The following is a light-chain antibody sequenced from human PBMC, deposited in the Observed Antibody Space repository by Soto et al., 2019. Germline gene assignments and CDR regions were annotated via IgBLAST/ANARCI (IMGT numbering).Light chain of an antibody. CDR1: QSVSNNY. J-gene: IGKJ1*01. CDR2: GAS. CDR3: QQYGSSGT. Sequence: IVLTQSPGTLSLSPGERATLSCMASQSVSNNYLAWYQQKPGQAPRLIIYGASNRATGIPDRFSGSGSGTDFTLTISRLAPEDFAVYYCQQYGSSGTFGQGTKVDIK. V-gene: IGKV3-20*01.